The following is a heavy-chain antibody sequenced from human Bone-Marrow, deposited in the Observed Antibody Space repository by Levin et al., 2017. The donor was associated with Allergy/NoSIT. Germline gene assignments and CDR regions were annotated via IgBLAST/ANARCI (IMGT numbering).Heavy chain of an antibody. CDR3: ARVSDTTVTTLAGPYDYDGMDV. CDR2: IYYSGST. CDR1: GGSISSYY. Sequence: SQTLSLTCTVSGGSISSYYWSWIRQPPGKGLEWIGYIYYSGSTNYNPSLKSRVTISVDTSKNQFSLKLSSVTAADPAVYYCARVSDTTVTTLAGPYDYDGMDVWGQGTTVTVSS. J-gene: IGHJ6*02. V-gene: IGHV4-59*01. D-gene: IGHD4-17*01.